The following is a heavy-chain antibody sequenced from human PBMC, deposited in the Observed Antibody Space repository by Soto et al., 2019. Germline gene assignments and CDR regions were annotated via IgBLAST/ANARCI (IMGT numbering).Heavy chain of an antibody. CDR3: TSGLASGDY. Sequence: QVQLVQPGAEVKKPGASVKFSCKASGYIFTNFYIHWVRQAPGQGLEWIGIINPNGGSTNYAQNFQGRVTMTRDTSTSTVYMDLSSLRSEDTAVYYCTSGLASGDYWGQGTRITVSS. V-gene: IGHV1-46*03. J-gene: IGHJ4*02. CDR2: INPNGGST. CDR1: GYIFTNFY.